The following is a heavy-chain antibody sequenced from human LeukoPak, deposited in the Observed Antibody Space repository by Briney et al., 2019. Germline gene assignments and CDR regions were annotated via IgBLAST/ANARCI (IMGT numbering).Heavy chain of an antibody. CDR3: ASGTTVTTPFDY. J-gene: IGHJ4*02. CDR2: IYSGGST. CDR1: GFTVSSNY. D-gene: IGHD4-17*01. Sequence: GGSLRLSCAASGFTVSSNYMSWVRQAPGKGLEWVSIIYSGGSTYYADSVKGRFTISRDNSKNTLYFQMNSLRAEDTAVYYCASGTTVTTPFDYWGQGTQVTVSS. V-gene: IGHV3-53*01.